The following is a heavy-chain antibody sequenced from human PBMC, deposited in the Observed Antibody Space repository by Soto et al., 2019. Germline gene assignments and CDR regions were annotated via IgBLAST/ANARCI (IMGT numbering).Heavy chain of an antibody. CDR1: GGTFSSYA. J-gene: IGHJ4*02. Sequence: QVQLVQSGAEVKKPGSSVKVSCKASGGTFSSYAISWVRQAPGQGLEWMGGIIPIFGTANYAQRLQGRVTMTTDTSTSTAYMGLRSLRSDDTAVYFCARDLDGSGSYYTKYWGQGTLVTVSS. CDR3: ARDLDGSGSYYTKY. CDR2: IIPIFGTA. V-gene: IGHV1-69*06. D-gene: IGHD3-10*01.